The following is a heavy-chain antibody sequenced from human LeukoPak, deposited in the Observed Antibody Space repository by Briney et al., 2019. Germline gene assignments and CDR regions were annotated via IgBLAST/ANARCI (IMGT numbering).Heavy chain of an antibody. CDR1: GYSISSGYY. V-gene: IGHV4-38-2*02. CDR3: ARSLGYYDYVWESYRPFPLDY. D-gene: IGHD3-16*02. CDR2: IYHSGST. Sequence: SETLSLTCTVSGYSISSGYYWGWIRQPPGKGLEWIGSIYHSGSTYYTPSLKGRVTIPEDTSKNQFPLKLSSVTAADTAVYYCARSLGYYDYVWESYRPFPLDYSGQGTLVTVSS. J-gene: IGHJ4*02.